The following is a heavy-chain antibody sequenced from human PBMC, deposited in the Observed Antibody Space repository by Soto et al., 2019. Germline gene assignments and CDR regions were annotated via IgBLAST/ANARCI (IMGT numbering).Heavy chain of an antibody. Sequence: EVQLLESGGGLVQPGGSLRLSCAASGFTFSSYAMSWVRQAPGKGLEWVSAIIGSGGSTYYADSVKGRFTISRDNSKNALYLQMNSLRAEXTXXXXXXXXXXXXXXXXXDIWXQGTMVTVSS. J-gene: IGHJ3*02. V-gene: IGHV3-23*01. CDR3: XXXXXXXXXXXXDI. CDR1: GFTFSSYA. CDR2: IIGSGGST.